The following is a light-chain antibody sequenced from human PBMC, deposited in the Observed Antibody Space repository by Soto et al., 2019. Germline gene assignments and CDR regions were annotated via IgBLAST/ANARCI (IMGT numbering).Light chain of an antibody. CDR3: QQRSKFLWT. CDR2: DTS. J-gene: IGKJ1*01. CDR1: QSVSNY. Sequence: EIVLTQSPATLSLSPGERATLSCRASQSVSNYLAWYQQKPGQAPRLLMYDTSNRAPGIPARFSGSGSGTDITLTIRSLEPEDFAVYFCQQRSKFLWTFGQGTKVDI. V-gene: IGKV3-11*01.